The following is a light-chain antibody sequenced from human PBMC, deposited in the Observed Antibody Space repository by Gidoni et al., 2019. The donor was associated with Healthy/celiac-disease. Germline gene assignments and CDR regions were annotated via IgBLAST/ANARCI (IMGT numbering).Light chain of an antibody. V-gene: IGKV3-11*01. CDR1: QIVSSY. J-gene: IGKJ4*01. CDR2: DAS. Sequence: DIVLTQSPATLSLSPGERATLSCRASQIVSSYLAWYQQKPGQAPRLLIYDASNRAPGSPARFSGSGSGTDFTLTISSLEPEDFAVYYCQQRSNWPLTFGGGTKVEIK. CDR3: QQRSNWPLT.